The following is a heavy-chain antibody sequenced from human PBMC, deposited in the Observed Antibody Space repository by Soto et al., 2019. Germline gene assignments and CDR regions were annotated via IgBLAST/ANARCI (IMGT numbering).Heavy chain of an antibody. J-gene: IGHJ4*02. D-gene: IGHD1-26*01. CDR3: ARGVSAGVDY. V-gene: IGHV1-8*01. Sequence: ASVKVSFKASGYSFTSLDINWLRQTAGQGLEWMGWMQPSAGRTGYAQKFQGRVTMTRDTSINTAYMELTTLTSDDTAFYYCARGVSAGVDYWGQGTLVTVSS. CDR2: MQPSAGRT. CDR1: GYSFTSLD.